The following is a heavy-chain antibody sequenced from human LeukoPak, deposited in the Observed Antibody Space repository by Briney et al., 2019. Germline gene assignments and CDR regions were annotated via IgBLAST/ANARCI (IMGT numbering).Heavy chain of an antibody. CDR3: AKDLSRRVTVTRAFDY. D-gene: IGHD4-17*01. CDR2: ISWNSGSI. J-gene: IGHJ4*02. V-gene: IGHV3-9*03. CDR1: GFTFDDYA. Sequence: GGSLRLSCAASGFTFDDYAIHWVRQAPGKGLEWVSGISWNSGSIGYADSVQGRFTISRDNAKNSLYMQMNSLRAQDMALYYCAKDLSRRVTVTRAFDYWGQGTLVTVSS.